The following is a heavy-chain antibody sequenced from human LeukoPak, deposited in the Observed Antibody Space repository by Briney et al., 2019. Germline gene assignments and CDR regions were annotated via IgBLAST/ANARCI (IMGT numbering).Heavy chain of an antibody. CDR2: IYYSGST. CDR3: ARARGYCSGDRCNRADSYYYAMDV. D-gene: IGHD2-15*01. V-gene: IGHV4-39*07. CDR1: GGSISSSSYY. Sequence: SETLSLTCTVSGGSISSSSYYWGWIRQPPGKGLEWIGSIYYSGSTYYNPSLKSRVTISVDTSKNQFSLKLSSVTAADTAVYYCARARGYCSGDRCNRADSYYYAMDVWGQGTTVTVSS. J-gene: IGHJ6*02.